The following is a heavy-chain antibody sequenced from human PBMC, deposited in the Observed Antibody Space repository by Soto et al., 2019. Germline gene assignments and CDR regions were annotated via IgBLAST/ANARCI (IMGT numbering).Heavy chain of an antibody. D-gene: IGHD3-22*01. J-gene: IGHJ5*01. CDR3: STRAYDTNGYYRFDP. Sequence: SETLSLTCTVSGGSISSSSYYWGWIRQSPGKGLEWIGDINHSGRVNYSPSLKSRVTISLDTSKNQFSLTLSAVTATDTAMYYCSTRAYDTNGYYRFDPWGQGTLVTVSS. CDR2: INHSGRV. CDR1: GGSISSSSYY. V-gene: IGHV4-39*07.